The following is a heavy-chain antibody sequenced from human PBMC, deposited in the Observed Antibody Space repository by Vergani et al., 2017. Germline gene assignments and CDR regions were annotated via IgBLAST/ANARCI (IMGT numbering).Heavy chain of an antibody. CDR2: ISSSSSYI. CDR3: ARPVDTAMVEYYFDY. V-gene: IGHV3-21*01. CDR1: GFTFSSYS. J-gene: IGHJ4*02. D-gene: IGHD5-18*01. Sequence: EVQLVESGGGLVKPGGSLRLSCAASGFTFSSYSMNWVRQAPGKGLEWVSSISSSSSYIYYADSVKGRFTISRDNAKNSLYLQMNSLRAEDTAVYYCARPVDTAMVEYYFDYWGQGTLVTVSS.